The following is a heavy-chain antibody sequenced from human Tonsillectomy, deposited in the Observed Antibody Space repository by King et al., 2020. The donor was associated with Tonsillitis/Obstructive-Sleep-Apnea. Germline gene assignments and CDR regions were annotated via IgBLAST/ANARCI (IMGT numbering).Heavy chain of an antibody. CDR1: GFTFSSYA. Sequence: VQLVESGGGVVQPGRSLRLSCAASGFTFSSYAMHWVRQAPGKGLEWVAAISYDGRNKYYADSVKGRFTISRDNSKNTLYLQMNSLRAEDTAVYYCARGEYYYGSGSYSPDFDYWGRGTLVTVSS. CDR3: ARGEYYYGSGSYSPDFDY. D-gene: IGHD3-10*01. J-gene: IGHJ4*02. V-gene: IGHV3-30*04. CDR2: ISYDGRNK.